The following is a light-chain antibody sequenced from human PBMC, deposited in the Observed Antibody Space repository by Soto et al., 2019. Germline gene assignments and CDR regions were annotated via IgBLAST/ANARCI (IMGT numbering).Light chain of an antibody. CDR1: SSDVGGYNY. CDR3: SSYTSSSTL. CDR2: AVT. Sequence: QSVLTQPSSVSGTPGQSITISCTGTSSDVGGYNYGSWCQQHPGKAPKLRLYAVTDRPSGGSSRFSGSKSGNTASLTISALQAEDEAAYYCSSYTSSSTLFGTGTKVTVL. V-gene: IGLV2-14*03. J-gene: IGLJ1*01.